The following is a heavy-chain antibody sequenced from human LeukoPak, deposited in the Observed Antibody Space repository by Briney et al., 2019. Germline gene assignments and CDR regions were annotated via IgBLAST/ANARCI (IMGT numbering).Heavy chain of an antibody. V-gene: IGHV3-30*18. CDR2: ISYDGSNK. CDR1: GFTFSSYG. J-gene: IGHJ3*02. Sequence: PGGSLRLSCAASGFTFSSYGVHWVRQAPGKGLEWVAVISYDGSNKYYADSVKGRFTISRDNSKNTLYLQMNSLRAEDTAVYYCAKDDAFDIWGQGTMVTVSS. CDR3: AKDDAFDI.